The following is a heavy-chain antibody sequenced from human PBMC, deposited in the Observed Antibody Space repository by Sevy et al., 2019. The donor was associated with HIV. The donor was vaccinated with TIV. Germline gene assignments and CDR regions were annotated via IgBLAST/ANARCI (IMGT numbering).Heavy chain of an antibody. CDR1: GYTFTNYA. D-gene: IGHD3-22*01. J-gene: IGHJ4*02. V-gene: IGHV1-18*01. Sequence: ASVKVSCKASGYTFTNYAIGWVRQAPGQGLEWMGWISTSIDYKKLARNLQGRVTMTTDTSATTAYMELRGLRSDDTAVSYCARDSDGSGHHYLHYFDDWGQGTLVTVSS. CDR2: ISTSIDYK. CDR3: ARDSDGSGHHYLHYFDD.